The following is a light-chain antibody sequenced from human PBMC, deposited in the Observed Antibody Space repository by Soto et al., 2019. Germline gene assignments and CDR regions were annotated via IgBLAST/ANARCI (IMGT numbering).Light chain of an antibody. V-gene: IGKV3-11*01. J-gene: IGKJ5*01. CDR3: QQRSNWPIT. CDR1: QSVSGY. CDR2: DAS. Sequence: EIVLTQSPAAVSLSPGERATLSCRASQSVSGYLAWYQQKPGQAPRLLIYDASNRATGIPARFSGSGSGTDFTLTISSLEPEDFAVYYCQQRSNWPITFGQGTRLEIK.